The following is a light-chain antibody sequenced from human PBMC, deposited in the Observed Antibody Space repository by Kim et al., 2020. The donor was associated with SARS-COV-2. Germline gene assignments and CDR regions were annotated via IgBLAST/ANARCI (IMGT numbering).Light chain of an antibody. V-gene: IGLV5-45*02. CDR1: SGINVGNYR. CDR2: YKSELDK. Sequence: QPVLTQPSSLSASPGASASLTCTLRSGINVGNYRLYWYQQKPGSPPQYLVRYKSELDKQQGVGVPSRFSGSKDASANAGILLIAGLQSGDESDYYCMIWQNFVVVFGGQTQLTLL. J-gene: IGLJ2*01. CDR3: MIWQNFVVV.